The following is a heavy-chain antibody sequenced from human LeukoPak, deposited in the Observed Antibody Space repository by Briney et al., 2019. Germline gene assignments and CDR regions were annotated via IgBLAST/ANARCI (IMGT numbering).Heavy chain of an antibody. V-gene: IGHV1-18*01. CDR2: INTFNGDK. CDR1: GYTFTSSG. J-gene: IGHJ4*02. CDR3: ARDSRNTPYYFDS. Sequence: GASAKVSCKTSGYTFTSSGISWVRQAPGQGLEWLGWINTFNGDKNCARNLQDRLTMTTDTSTSSAYMELRSLTSDDTAVYYCARDSRNTPYYFDSWGQGTQVTVSS. D-gene: IGHD1-14*01.